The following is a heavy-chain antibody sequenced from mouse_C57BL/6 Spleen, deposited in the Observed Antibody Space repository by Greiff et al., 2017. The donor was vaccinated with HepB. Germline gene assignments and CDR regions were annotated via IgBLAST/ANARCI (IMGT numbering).Heavy chain of an antibody. D-gene: IGHD1-1*01. Sequence: QVQLQQPGAELVRPGTSVKLSCKASGYTFTSYWMPWVQQRPGQGLEWIGVIDASDSYTNYNQKFKGKATLTVDTSSSTDYMQLSRLTSEDSAVYYCARCYYDGSSYRGNYFDYWGKGTTLTVSS. CDR1: GYTFTSYW. CDR3: ARCYYDGSSYRGNYFDY. J-gene: IGHJ2*01. V-gene: IGHV1-59*01. CDR2: IDASDSYT.